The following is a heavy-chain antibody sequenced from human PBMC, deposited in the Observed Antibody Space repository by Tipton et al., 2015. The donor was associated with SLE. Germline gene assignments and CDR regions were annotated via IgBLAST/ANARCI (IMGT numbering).Heavy chain of an antibody. CDR1: GGSFSGYY. CDR2: INHSGST. Sequence: LRLSCAVYGGSFSGYYWSWIRQPPGKGLEWIGEINHSGSTNYNPSLKSRVTISVDTSKNQFSLKLSSVTAADTAVYYCARGLGENYYYYMDVWGKGTTVTVSS. D-gene: IGHD3-16*01. CDR3: ARGLGENYYYYMDV. J-gene: IGHJ6*03. V-gene: IGHV4-34*01.